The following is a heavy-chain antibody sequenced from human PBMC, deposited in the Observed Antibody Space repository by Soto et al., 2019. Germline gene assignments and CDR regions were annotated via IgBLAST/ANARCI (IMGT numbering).Heavy chain of an antibody. Sequence: GGSLRLSCAASGFTFSSYSLNWVRQAPGKGLEWVSYITSSGTTVYYADSVRGRFTISRDNAKNSLYLQMNSLRDDDTAVYYCARGSSNWAYYFDFWGQGTLVTVSS. D-gene: IGHD6-13*01. J-gene: IGHJ4*02. CDR1: GFTFSSYS. CDR2: ITSSGTTV. V-gene: IGHV3-48*02. CDR3: ARGSSNWAYYFDF.